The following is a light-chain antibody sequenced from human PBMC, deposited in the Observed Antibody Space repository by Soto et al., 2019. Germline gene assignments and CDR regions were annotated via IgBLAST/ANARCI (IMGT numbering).Light chain of an antibody. J-gene: IGKJ1*01. CDR3: QQYNNWPPWT. V-gene: IGKV3-15*01. CDR1: QSVSNK. CDR2: GAS. Sequence: EIVLTQSPATLSASPGERATLSCRASQSVSNKLAWYQQKPGQAPRLLIYGASTRATGIPARFSGSGSGTEFTLTISSLQSEDFAVYFCQQYNNWPPWTFGQGTTVEIK.